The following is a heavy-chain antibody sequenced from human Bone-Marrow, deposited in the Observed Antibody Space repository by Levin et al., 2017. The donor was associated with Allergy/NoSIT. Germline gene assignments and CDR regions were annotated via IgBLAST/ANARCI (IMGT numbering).Heavy chain of an antibody. CDR3: AGGPGGVWGSPPFDY. J-gene: IGHJ4*02. Sequence: GGSLRLSCAASGFTFSSYGMHWVRQAPGKGLEWVAVIWYDGSNKYYADSVKGRFTISRDNSKNTLYLQMNSLRAEDTAVYYCAGGPGGVWGSPPFDYGGQGTLVTVSS. V-gene: IGHV3-33*01. CDR2: IWYDGSNK. CDR1: GFTFSSYG. D-gene: IGHD3-16*01.